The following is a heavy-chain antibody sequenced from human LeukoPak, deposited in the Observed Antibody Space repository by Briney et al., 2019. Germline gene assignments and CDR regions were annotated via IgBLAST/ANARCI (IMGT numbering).Heavy chain of an antibody. J-gene: IGHJ4*02. D-gene: IGHD2-15*01. Sequence: PGGSLRLSCTASGFTFNTYTMNWVRQAPGKGLEWVALIRYDATDKHYADSVKGRFSISRDDSRKMVYLQMDSLRAEDTAIYYCARGSAPHGSALYYLDYWGQGTLVTVSS. CDR2: IRYDATDK. V-gene: IGHV3-33*08. CDR3: ARGSAPHGSALYYLDY. CDR1: GFTFNTYT.